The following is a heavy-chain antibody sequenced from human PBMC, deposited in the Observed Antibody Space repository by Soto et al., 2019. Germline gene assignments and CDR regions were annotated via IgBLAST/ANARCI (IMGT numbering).Heavy chain of an antibody. V-gene: IGHV4-59*01. D-gene: IGHD5-12*01. Sequence: SEPLSLTCTVSGGSISSYYWSWIRQPPGKGLEWIGYIYYSGSTNYYPSLKSRVTISVDTSKNQFSLKLSSVTAADTAVYYCARGALEMATIYYYYYGMDVWGQGTTVTVSS. CDR3: ARGALEMATIYYYYYGMDV. CDR2: IYYSGST. J-gene: IGHJ6*02. CDR1: GGSISSYY.